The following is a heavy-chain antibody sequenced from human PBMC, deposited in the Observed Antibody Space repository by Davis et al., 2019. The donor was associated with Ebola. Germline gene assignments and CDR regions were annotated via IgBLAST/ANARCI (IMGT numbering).Heavy chain of an antibody. CDR2: ISSSSSYT. J-gene: IGHJ1*01. D-gene: IGHD5-24*01. V-gene: IGHV3-21*01. Sequence: PGGSLRLSCAASGFTFSSYSMNWVRQAPGKGLEWVSSISSSSSYTNYADSVKGRFTISRDNAKNSLYLQMNSLRAEDTAVYYCAKDRGGDGYNPFWGWGQGTLVTVSS. CDR1: GFTFSSYS. CDR3: AKDRGGDGYNPFWG.